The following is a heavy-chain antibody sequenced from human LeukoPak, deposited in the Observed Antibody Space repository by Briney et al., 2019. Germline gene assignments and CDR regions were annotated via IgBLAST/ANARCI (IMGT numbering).Heavy chain of an antibody. D-gene: IGHD3-10*01. CDR3: ARDRYGSERWFDP. CDR1: GYCISSGYY. CDR2: IYHSGST. V-gene: IGHV4-38-2*02. J-gene: IGHJ5*02. Sequence: PSETLSLTCTVSGYCISSGYYWGWIRQPPGKGLEWIGSIYHSGSTYYNPSLKSRVTISVDTSKNQFSLKLSSVTAADTAVYYCARDRYGSERWFDPWGQGTLVTVSS.